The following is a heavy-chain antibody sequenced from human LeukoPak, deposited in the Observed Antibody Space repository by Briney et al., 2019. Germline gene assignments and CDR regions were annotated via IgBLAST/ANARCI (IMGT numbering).Heavy chain of an antibody. Sequence: SETLSLTCTVSGGSISSGGYYWSWIRQPPGKGLEWIGYIYHSGSTYYNPSLKSRVTISVDRSKNQFSLKLSSVTAADTAVYYCARDRGGGNSGYWGQGTLVTVSS. CDR3: ARDRGGGNSGY. J-gene: IGHJ4*02. CDR1: GGSISSGGYY. CDR2: IYHSGST. D-gene: IGHD4-23*01. V-gene: IGHV4-30-2*01.